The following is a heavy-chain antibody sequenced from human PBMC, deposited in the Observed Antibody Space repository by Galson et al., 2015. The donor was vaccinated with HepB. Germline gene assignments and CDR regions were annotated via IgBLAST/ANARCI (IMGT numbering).Heavy chain of an antibody. CDR3: AREGDCSGGYCYSDDAYDF. V-gene: IGHV3-53*01. D-gene: IGHD2-15*01. J-gene: IGHJ4*02. CDR1: GFSVSRNY. CDR2: IYGGGTT. Sequence: SLKLSCAASGFSVSRNYMSWVRQAPGKGLEWVSVIYGGGTTYYADPVKGRFTISRDNSKSTLYLQMHSLRAEDTAVYYCAREGDCSGGYCYSDDAYDFWGQGTLVIVSS.